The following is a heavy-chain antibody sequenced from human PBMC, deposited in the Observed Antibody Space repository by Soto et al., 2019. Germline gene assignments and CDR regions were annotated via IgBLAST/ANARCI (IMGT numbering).Heavy chain of an antibody. J-gene: IGHJ3*02. CDR2: ISAYNGNT. Sequence: QVQLVQSGAEVKKPGASVKVSCKASGYTFTSFGISWVRQAPGQGLEWMGWISAYNGNTNYAENLQGRVTMTTDTSTSTAYMELSSLRSDDPPVYYCAREHRGGPDAFDIWGQGTMVTLSS. D-gene: IGHD2-15*01. V-gene: IGHV1-18*01. CDR3: AREHRGGPDAFDI. CDR1: GYTFTSFG.